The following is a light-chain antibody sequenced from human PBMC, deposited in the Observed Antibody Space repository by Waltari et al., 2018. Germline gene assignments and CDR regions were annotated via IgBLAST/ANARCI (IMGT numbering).Light chain of an antibody. Sequence: EIVLTQSPGTLSLSPGEGATLSCRTSQTIRTTYLAWYQQKPGQAPTLLSYGTFTRATGIPDRFTGSGSGTHCSLTISSLEPEDFATYYCQQYDISPLTFGGGTKVEIK. J-gene: IGKJ4*01. CDR1: QTIRTTY. V-gene: IGKV3-20*01. CDR3: QQYDISPLT. CDR2: GTF.